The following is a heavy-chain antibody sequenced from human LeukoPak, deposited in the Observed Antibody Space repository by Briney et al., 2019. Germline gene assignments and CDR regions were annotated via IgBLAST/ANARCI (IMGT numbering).Heavy chain of an antibody. V-gene: IGHV3-23*01. CDR2: ISGRGDST. CDR1: GFTFSTYA. D-gene: IGHD3-3*01. Sequence: GGSLRLSCAASGFTFSTYAMSWVRQAPGKGLEWVSGISGRGDSTYYADSVKGRFTVSRDNSKNTLYLQMNSLRAEDTAVYYCAKMGQTIFGVVINYWGQGTLVTVSS. CDR3: AKMGQTIFGVVINY. J-gene: IGHJ4*02.